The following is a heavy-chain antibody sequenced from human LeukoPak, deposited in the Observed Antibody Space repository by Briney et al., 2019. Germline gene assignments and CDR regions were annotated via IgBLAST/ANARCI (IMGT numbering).Heavy chain of an antibody. CDR1: GATFSSYA. CDR2: IIPILGIA. V-gene: IGHV1-69*04. J-gene: IGHJ5*02. D-gene: IGHD1-1*01. Sequence: SVKVSCKASGATFSSYAISWVRQAPGQGLEWMGRIIPILGIANYAQKFQGRVTITADKSTSTAYMELSSLRSEDTAVYYRARTWGINWNDGWCDPWGQGTLVTVSS. CDR3: ARTWGINWNDGWCDP.